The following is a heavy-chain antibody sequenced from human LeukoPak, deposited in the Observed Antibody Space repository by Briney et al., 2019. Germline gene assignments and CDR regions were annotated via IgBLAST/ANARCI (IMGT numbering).Heavy chain of an antibody. J-gene: IGHJ4*02. V-gene: IGHV1-69*04. D-gene: IGHD6-13*01. CDR1: GGTFSSYA. CDR2: IIPILGIA. CDR3: ARTQDSSSWYYFY. Sequence: SVKVSCKASGGTFSSYAISWVRQAPGQGLEWMGRIIPILGIANYAQKFQGRVTITADKSTSTAYMELSSLRSEDTAVYYCARTQDSSSWYYFYWGQGTLVTVSS.